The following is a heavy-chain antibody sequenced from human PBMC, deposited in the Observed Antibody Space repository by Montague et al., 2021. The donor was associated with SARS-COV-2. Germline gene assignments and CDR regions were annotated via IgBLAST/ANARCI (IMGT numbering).Heavy chain of an antibody. CDR2: INHGGGT. Sequence: SETLSLTCAVHGTSFSGYYWNWIRQPPGKGLEWIGEINHGGGTKYSPSLKSRLTISADTSKNQFSLKLTSVAAADTAVYYCARLRDGVVASPILGVGAYYSYDCMDVWGRGTTVTVSS. D-gene: IGHD3-10*01. J-gene: IGHJ6*03. CDR3: ARLRDGVVASPILGVGAYYSYDCMDV. V-gene: IGHV4-34*01. CDR1: GTSFSGYY.